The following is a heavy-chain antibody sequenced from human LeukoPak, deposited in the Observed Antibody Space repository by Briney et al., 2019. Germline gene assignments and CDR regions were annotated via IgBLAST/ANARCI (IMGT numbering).Heavy chain of an antibody. Sequence: GASVKVSCKASGYTFTGYYMHWVRQAPGQGLEWMGWINPNSGGTNYAQKFQGRVTMTRDTSISTAYMELSRLRSDDTAVYYCARDPEPVSGGFYYWGQGTLVTVSS. J-gene: IGHJ4*02. CDR2: INPNSGGT. D-gene: IGHD2-15*01. V-gene: IGHV1-2*02. CDR1: GYTFTGYY. CDR3: ARDPEPVSGGFYY.